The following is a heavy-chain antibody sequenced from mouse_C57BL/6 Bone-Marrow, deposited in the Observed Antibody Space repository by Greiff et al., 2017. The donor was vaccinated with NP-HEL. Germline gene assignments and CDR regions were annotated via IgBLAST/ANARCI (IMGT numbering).Heavy chain of an antibody. V-gene: IGHV1-4*01. Sequence: QVQLQQSGAELARPGASVKMSCKASGYTFTNYTMHWVKQRPGQGLEWIGNINPSSGYTKYNQEFKSKATLTVDKSSSTAYMQLSSLKSEDSAVYYCASDPAITGHFDDWGPGLTLTVAT. CDR1: GYTFTNYT. CDR2: INPSSGYT. J-gene: IGHJ2*01. CDR3: ASDPAITGHFDD. D-gene: IGHD1-3*01.